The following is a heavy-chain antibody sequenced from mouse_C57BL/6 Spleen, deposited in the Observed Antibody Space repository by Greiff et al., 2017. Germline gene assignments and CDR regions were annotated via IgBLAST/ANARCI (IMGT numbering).Heavy chain of an antibody. CDR2: IRSKSSNYAT. J-gene: IGHJ1*03. D-gene: IGHD1-1*01. Sequence: EVKLVESGGGLVQPKGSLKLSCAASGFTFTTYAMHWVRQAPGKGLEWVARIRSKSSNYATYYADSVKDRFTISRDASQSMLYLQMNNLKTEDTAMYYCVGDSSYYYGSSLGWYFDVWGTGTTVTVSS. CDR3: VGDSSYYYGSSLGWYFDV. CDR1: GFTFTTYA. V-gene: IGHV10-3*01.